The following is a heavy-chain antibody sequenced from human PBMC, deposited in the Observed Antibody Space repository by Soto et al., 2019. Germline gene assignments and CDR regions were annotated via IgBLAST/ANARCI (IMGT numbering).Heavy chain of an antibody. J-gene: IGHJ6*02. V-gene: IGHV1-18*01. D-gene: IGHD5-12*01. CDR3: ARKGYIGNFGLDV. CDR1: GYTFRNYD. Sequence: QVQLVQSGAEVKRPGASVKVSGKASGYTFRNYDVAWVRRAPGHGLEWMGWISISKGKTYYQESLQGSVTMTMDTGTTTAYMEVRSLRSDDTAVYYCARKGYIGNFGLDVWGQGTTVTVSS. CDR2: ISISKGKT.